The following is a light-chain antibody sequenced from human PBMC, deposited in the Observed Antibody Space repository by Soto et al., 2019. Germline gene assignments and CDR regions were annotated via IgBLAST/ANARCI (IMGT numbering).Light chain of an antibody. V-gene: IGLV2-8*01. J-gene: IGLJ3*02. CDR2: EVT. CDR1: SVDINY. CDR3: SSYAGRDIWV. Sequence: QSVLTQPPSASGSRGQSVTISCTGTSVDINYVSWFQQHPGKAPKLIICEVTKRPSGVPDRFSGSKSGNTASLTVSGLQDDDEADYYCSSYAGRDIWVFGGGTKLTVL.